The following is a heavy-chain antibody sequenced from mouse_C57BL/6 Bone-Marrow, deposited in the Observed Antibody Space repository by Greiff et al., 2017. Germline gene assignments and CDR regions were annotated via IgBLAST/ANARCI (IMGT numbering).Heavy chain of an antibody. Sequence: QVQLQQPGAELVRPGTSVKLSCKASGYTFTSYWMHWVKQRPGQGLEWIGVIDPSDSSTNYNQKFKGKATLTVDPSSSTAYMQLSSLTSEDSAVYYCRLWHGGEDYWGQGTSVTVSS. D-gene: IGHD1-1*02. V-gene: IGHV1-59*01. CDR2: IDPSDSST. J-gene: IGHJ4*01. CDR3: RLWHGGEDY. CDR1: GYTFTSYW.